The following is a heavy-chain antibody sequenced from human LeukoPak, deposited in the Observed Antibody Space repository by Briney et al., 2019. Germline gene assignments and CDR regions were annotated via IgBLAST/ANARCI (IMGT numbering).Heavy chain of an antibody. CDR2: INPSGGST. V-gene: IGHV1-46*01. CDR3: ARGGIVRGPLIYDFWSGRYFDY. J-gene: IGHJ4*02. CDR1: GYTFTSYA. D-gene: IGHD3-3*01. Sequence: ASVKVSCKASGYTFTSYAMHWVRQAPGQRLEWMGIINPSGGSTSYAQKFQGRVTMTRDTSTSTVYMELSSLRSEDTAVYYCARGGIVRGPLIYDFWSGRYFDYWGQGTLVTVSS.